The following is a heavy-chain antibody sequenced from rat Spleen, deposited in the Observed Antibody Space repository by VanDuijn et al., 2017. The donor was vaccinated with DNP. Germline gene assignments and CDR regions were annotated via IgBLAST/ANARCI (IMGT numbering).Heavy chain of an antibody. CDR3: TRREEDYDLLLRGYAMDA. D-gene: IGHD1-6*01. V-gene: IGHV5-20*01. Sequence: EVQLVESGGGLVQPGTSLKLSCAASGFTFSDYYMAWVRQAPTKGLEWVAYIRYDGGSSKYGDSVKGRFTVSRDNAKSSLYLQMDSLRSEDTATYYCTRREEDYDLLLRGYAMDAWGQGTSVTVSS. J-gene: IGHJ4*01. CDR2: IRYDGGSS. CDR1: GFTFSDYY.